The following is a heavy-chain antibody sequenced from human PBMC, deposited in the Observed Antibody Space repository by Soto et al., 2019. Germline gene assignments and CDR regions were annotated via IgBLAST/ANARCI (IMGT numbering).Heavy chain of an antibody. CDR3: SKQKGDGRTYNGIDF. Sequence: SQTLSLTCAISGDSVSSNSAAWNWIRQSPSRGLEWLGRAYYRSQWYYDSAVSVRSRITVIPDTSKNQFSLQLNSVTPEDTAVYYCSKQKGDGRTYNGIDFWGQGTTVTVSS. D-gene: IGHD2-21*02. CDR1: GDSVSSNSAA. V-gene: IGHV6-1*01. J-gene: IGHJ6*02. CDR2: AYYRSQWYY.